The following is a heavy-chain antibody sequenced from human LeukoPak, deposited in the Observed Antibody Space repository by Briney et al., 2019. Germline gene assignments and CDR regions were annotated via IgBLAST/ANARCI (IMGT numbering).Heavy chain of an antibody. Sequence: AGGSLRLSCAASGLTFSRYWLTWVRQAPGKGLEWVANINQDGSEKNYVDSVKSRFTISRDNAKSSLYLQMNSLRDEDTAVYHCVSRGCTANACFVSSFNCFDHWGQGSLVTVSS. D-gene: IGHD2-8*02. CDR3: VSRGCTANACFVSSFNCFDH. V-gene: IGHV3-7*03. CDR2: INQDGSEK. CDR1: GLTFSRYW. J-gene: IGHJ4*02.